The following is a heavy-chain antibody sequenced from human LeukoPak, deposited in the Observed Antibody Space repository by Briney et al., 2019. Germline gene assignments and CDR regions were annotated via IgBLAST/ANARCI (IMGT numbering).Heavy chain of an antibody. J-gene: IGHJ6*03. V-gene: IGHV4-59*01. CDR2: IYYSGST. CDR1: GGSISSYY. CDR3: AGDLFHPTMVRGVTFYYYYMDV. Sequence: SETLSLTCTVSGGSISSYYWSWIRQPPGKGLEWIGYIYYSGSTNYNPSLKSRVTISADTSKNQFSLKLSSVTAADTAVYYCAGDLFHPTMVRGVTFYYYYMDVWGKGATVTVSS. D-gene: IGHD3-10*01.